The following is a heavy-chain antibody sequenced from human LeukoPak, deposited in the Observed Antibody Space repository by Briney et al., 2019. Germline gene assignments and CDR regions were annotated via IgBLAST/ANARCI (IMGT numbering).Heavy chain of an antibody. V-gene: IGHV3-23*01. CDR3: ANDGPNYDILTGYYRGWFDP. J-gene: IGHJ5*02. D-gene: IGHD3-9*01. Sequence: PGGSLRLSCAASGFTFSGYAMSSVRQAPGKGLEWVSADSGSGGSTYYADSVKGRFTISRDNSKNTLYLQMNSLRAEDTAVYYCANDGPNYDILTGYYRGWFDPWGQGTLVTVSS. CDR1: GFTFSGYA. CDR2: DSGSGGST.